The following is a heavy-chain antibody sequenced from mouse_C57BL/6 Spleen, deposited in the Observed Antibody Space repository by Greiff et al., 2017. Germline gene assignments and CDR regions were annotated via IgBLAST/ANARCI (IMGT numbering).Heavy chain of an antibody. Sequence: VQLKESGPGLVKPSQSLSLTCSVTGYSITSGYYWNWIRQFPGNKLEWMGYISYDGSNNYNPSLKNRISITRATSKNQLFLKLNSVTTEDTATYYCARTALYGSSYGGMDDWGQGTSVTVSS. CDR2: ISYDGSN. D-gene: IGHD1-1*01. CDR1: GYSITSGYY. V-gene: IGHV3-6*01. CDR3: ARTALYGSSYGGMDD. J-gene: IGHJ4*01.